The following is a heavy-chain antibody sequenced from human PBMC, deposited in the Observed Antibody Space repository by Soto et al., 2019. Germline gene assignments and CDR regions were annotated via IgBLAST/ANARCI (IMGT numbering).Heavy chain of an antibody. Sequence: QVQLVQSGAEVKKPGSSVNVSCKASGGTFSSYAIIWVRQAPGQGLEWMGGIIPIFGTANYAQKFQGRVRITSYESTSTAYMELSSLRSEDTAGYYCARYVTTYHFGMDVWGQGTTVTVSS. D-gene: IGHD4-4*01. J-gene: IGHJ6*02. CDR3: ARYVTTYHFGMDV. CDR2: IIPIFGTA. CDR1: GGTFSSYA. V-gene: IGHV1-69*05.